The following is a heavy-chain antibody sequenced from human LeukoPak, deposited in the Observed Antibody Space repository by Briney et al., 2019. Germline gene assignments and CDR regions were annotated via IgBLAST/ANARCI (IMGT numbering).Heavy chain of an antibody. D-gene: IGHD2-15*01. CDR1: GGSISSYY. CDR2: IYYSGST. V-gene: IGHV4-59*01. Sequence: PSETLSLTCTVSGGSISSYYWSWIRQPPGKGLEWIGYIYYSGSTNYNPSLKSRVTISVDTSKNQFSLKLSSVTAADTAAYYCARERRVGDFDYWGQGTLVTVSS. J-gene: IGHJ4*02. CDR3: ARERRVGDFDY.